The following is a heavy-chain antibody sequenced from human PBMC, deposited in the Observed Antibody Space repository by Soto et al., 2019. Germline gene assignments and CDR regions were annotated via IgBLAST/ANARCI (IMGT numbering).Heavy chain of an antibody. D-gene: IGHD2-2*01. J-gene: IGHJ4*02. V-gene: IGHV3-30-3*01. CDR2: ISYDGSNK. CDR3: ARGYCSGTSCYAFY. Sequence: QVQLVESGGGVVQPGRSLRLSCAASGFTFSSYAMHWVRQAPGKGLEWVAVISYDGSNKYYADSVKGRFTISRDNSKNTLYLQMNSLRAEDTAVYYCARGYCSGTSCYAFYWGQGTLVTVSS. CDR1: GFTFSSYA.